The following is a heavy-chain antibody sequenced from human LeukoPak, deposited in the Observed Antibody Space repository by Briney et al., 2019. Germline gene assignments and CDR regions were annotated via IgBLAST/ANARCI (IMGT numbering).Heavy chain of an antibody. CDR2: ISAYNGNT. CDR3: ARGRREERPADAFDI. D-gene: IGHD1-1*01. Sequence: GASVKVSCKASGYTFTSYDINWVRQATGQGLEWMGWISAYNGNTNYAQKLQGRVTMTTDTSTSTAYMELRSLRSDDTAVYYCARGRREERPADAFDIWGQGTMVTVSS. J-gene: IGHJ3*02. CDR1: GYTFTSYD. V-gene: IGHV1-18*01.